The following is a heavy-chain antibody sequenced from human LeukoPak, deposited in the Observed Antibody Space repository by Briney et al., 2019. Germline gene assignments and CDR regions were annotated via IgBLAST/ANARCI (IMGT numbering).Heavy chain of an antibody. CDR3: ARALKEMITFGGVIVIHRWPLWFDP. CDR2: ISYDGSNK. V-gene: IGHV3-30-3*01. J-gene: IGHJ5*02. Sequence: GGSLRLSCAASGFTFSSYAMHWVRQAPGKGLEWVAVISYDGSNKYYADSVKGRFTISRDNSKNTLYLQMNSLRAEDTAVYYCARALKEMITFGGVIVIHRWPLWFDPWGQGTLVTVSS. CDR1: GFTFSSYA. D-gene: IGHD3-16*02.